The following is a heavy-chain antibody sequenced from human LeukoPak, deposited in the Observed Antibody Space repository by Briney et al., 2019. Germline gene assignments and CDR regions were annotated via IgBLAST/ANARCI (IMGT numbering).Heavy chain of an antibody. V-gene: IGHV3-23*01. Sequence: GGSLRLSCAASGLTFSSYAMSWVRQAPGKGLEWVSAISGSGGSTYYADSVKGRFTISRDNSKNTLYLQMNSLRAEDTAVYYCAKVPTVRGVMSYFDYWGQGTLVTVSS. CDR3: AKVPTVRGVMSYFDY. D-gene: IGHD3-10*01. CDR2: ISGSGGST. CDR1: GLTFSSYA. J-gene: IGHJ4*02.